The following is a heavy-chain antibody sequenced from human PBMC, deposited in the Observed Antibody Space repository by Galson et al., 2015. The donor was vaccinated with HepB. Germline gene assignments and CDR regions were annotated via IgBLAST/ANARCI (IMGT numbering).Heavy chain of an antibody. Sequence: SVKVSCKASGFTFTSSAVQWVRQARGQRLEWIGWIVVGSGNTNYAQKFRERVTITRDMSTSTAYMELSSLRSEDTAVYYCAADGYYDSSGYYFLDFDYWGQGTLVTVSS. V-gene: IGHV1-58*01. CDR1: GFTFTSSA. CDR2: IVVGSGNT. CDR3: AADGYYDSSGYYFLDFDY. J-gene: IGHJ4*02. D-gene: IGHD3-22*01.